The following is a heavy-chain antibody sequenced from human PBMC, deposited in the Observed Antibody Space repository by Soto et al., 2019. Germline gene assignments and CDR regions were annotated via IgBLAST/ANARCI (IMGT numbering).Heavy chain of an antibody. D-gene: IGHD1-26*01. CDR2: IYHSGST. V-gene: IGHV4-30-2*01. CDR3: ARAGGLGAVGVDY. Sequence: PSETPSLTCAVSGGSISSGGYSWSWIRQPPGKGLEWIGYIYHSGSTYYNPSLKSRVTISVDRSKNQFSLKLSSVTAADTAVYFCARAGGLGAVGVDYWGQGTLFTVSS. J-gene: IGHJ4*02. CDR1: GGSISSGGYS.